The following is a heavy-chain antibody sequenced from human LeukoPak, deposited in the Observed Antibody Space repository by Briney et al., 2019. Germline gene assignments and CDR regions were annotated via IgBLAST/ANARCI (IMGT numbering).Heavy chain of an antibody. CDR1: GFSLSTSGVG. D-gene: IGHD3-22*01. CDR2: IYWDDDK. V-gene: IGHV2-5*02. CDR3: AGTYYYDSSGYVPFDY. Sequence: SGPTLVKPTQTLTLTCTFSGFSLSTSGVGVGWIRQPPGKALEWLALIYWDDDKRYSPSLKSRLTITKDTSKNQVVLTMTNMDPVDTATYYCAGTYYYDSSGYVPFDYWGQGTLVTVSS. J-gene: IGHJ4*02.